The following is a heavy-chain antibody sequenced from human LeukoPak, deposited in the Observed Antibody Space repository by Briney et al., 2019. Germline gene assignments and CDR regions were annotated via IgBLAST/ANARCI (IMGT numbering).Heavy chain of an antibody. CDR2: IHYTGTT. Sequence: SSETLSLTCTVSGGSISGHYWSWIRQPPGKGLEWVGYIHYTGTTNYNPSLKSRVTISVDTSKNQFSLKLSSVAAADTAVYFCATARTLCSGPSCPSHYFDSWGQGTLVTVSS. J-gene: IGHJ4*02. V-gene: IGHV4-59*11. CDR3: ATARTLCSGPSCPSHYFDS. CDR1: GGSISGHY. D-gene: IGHD2-2*01.